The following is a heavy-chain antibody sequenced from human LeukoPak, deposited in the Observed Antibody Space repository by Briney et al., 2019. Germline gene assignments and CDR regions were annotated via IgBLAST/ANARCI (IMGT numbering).Heavy chain of an antibody. Sequence: GSLRLSCAASGFTVSYHWMTWVRQAPGKGLEWVANIKNDGAVKNYVDSVKGRFTISRDNAKNSLYLQMNSLRAEDTAVYYCAKDSYSKGDFWGQGVLVTVSS. D-gene: IGHD6-13*01. CDR2: IKNDGAVK. CDR3: AKDSYSKGDF. CDR1: GFTVSYHW. V-gene: IGHV3-7*01. J-gene: IGHJ4*02.